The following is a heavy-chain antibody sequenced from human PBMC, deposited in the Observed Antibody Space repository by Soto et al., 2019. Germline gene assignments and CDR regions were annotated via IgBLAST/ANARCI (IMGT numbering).Heavy chain of an antibody. D-gene: IGHD2-15*01. Sequence: GGSLRPSCASSGFTASSKYMSWVRQAPGKGLEWVSLIQSGGPTYYADSVKGRFTISRDTSENTVHLQMDSLRAEDTAVYYCARDDVLCDGGRCYGVPLDVWGKGT. CDR1: GFTASSKY. V-gene: IGHV3-66*01. CDR3: ARDDVLCDGGRCYGVPLDV. J-gene: IGHJ6*03. CDR2: IQSGGPT.